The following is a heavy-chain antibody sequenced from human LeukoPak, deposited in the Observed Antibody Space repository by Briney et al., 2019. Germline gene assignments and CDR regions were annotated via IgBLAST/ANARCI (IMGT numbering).Heavy chain of an antibody. CDR3: ARKATINRPVDY. Sequence: GGSLRLSCAASGFTFSSYSMNWVRQAPGKGLEWVSSISSSSSYIYYADSVKGRFTISRDNAKNSLYLQMNSLRAEDTAVYYCARKATINRPVDYRGQGTLVTVSS. V-gene: IGHV3-21*01. CDR2: ISSSSSYI. D-gene: IGHD5-24*01. J-gene: IGHJ4*02. CDR1: GFTFSSYS.